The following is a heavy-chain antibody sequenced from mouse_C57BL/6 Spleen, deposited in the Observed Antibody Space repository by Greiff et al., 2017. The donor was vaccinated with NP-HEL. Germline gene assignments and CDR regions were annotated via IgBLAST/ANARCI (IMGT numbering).Heavy chain of an antibody. Sequence: QVQLQQSGPELVKPGASVKISCKASGYAFSSSWMNWVKQRPGKGLEWIGRIYPGDGDTNYNGKFKGKATLTADKSSSTAYMQLSSLTSEDSAVYFCARSNYGPSYYYAMDYWGQGTSVTVSS. CDR2: IYPGDGDT. D-gene: IGHD1-1*01. V-gene: IGHV1-82*01. CDR1: GYAFSSSW. CDR3: ARSNYGPSYYYAMDY. J-gene: IGHJ4*01.